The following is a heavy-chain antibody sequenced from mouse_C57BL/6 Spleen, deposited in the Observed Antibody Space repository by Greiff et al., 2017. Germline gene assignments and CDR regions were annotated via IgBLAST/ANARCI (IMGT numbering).Heavy chain of an antibody. CDR1: GYAFSSSW. J-gene: IGHJ3*01. CDR2: IYPGDGDT. D-gene: IGHD1-1*01. V-gene: IGHV1-82*01. Sequence: VKLVESGPELVKPGASVKISCKASGYAFSSSWMNWVKQRPGKGLEWIGRIYPGDGDTNYNGKFKGKATLTADKSSSTAYLQLSSLTSEESAVYVCAREDYGSSPPFAYWGQGTLVTVSA. CDR3: AREDYGSSPPFAY.